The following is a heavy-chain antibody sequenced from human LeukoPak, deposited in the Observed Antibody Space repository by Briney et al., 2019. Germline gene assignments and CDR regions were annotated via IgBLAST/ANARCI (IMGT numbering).Heavy chain of an antibody. Sequence: GGSLRLSCAASGFTFSSYAMSWVRQAPGKGLEWVSVISGSGGSTYYADSVKGRFTISRDNSKNTLYLQMNSLRAEDTAVYYCARVDIGRGPYYFDYWGQGTLVTVSS. J-gene: IGHJ4*02. CDR3: ARVDIGRGPYYFDY. V-gene: IGHV3-23*01. CDR2: ISGSGGST. CDR1: GFTFSSYA. D-gene: IGHD3-9*01.